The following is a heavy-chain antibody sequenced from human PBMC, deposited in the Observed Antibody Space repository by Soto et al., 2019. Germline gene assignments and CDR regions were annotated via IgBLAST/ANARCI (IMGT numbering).Heavy chain of an antibody. CDR2: ISGSGGST. V-gene: IGHV3-23*01. J-gene: IGHJ4*02. Sequence: PGGSLRLSCAAPGFTFSSYAMSWVRQAPGKGLEWVSAISGSGGSTYYADSVKGRFTISRDNSKNTLYLQMNSLRAEDTAVYYCAKDITRIAVAGTSDYWGQGTLVTVSS. D-gene: IGHD6-19*01. CDR3: AKDITRIAVAGTSDY. CDR1: GFTFSSYA.